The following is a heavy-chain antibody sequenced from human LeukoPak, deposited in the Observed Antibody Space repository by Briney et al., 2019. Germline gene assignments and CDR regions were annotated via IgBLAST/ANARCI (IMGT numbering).Heavy chain of an antibody. CDR2: IYPSGST. J-gene: IGHJ4*02. CDR1: GGSINNHY. V-gene: IGHV4-59*11. CDR3: ARARSLPAADFDY. D-gene: IGHD2-2*01. Sequence: PSETLSLTCTVSGGSINNHYWSWIRQPPEKGLEWIGYIYPSGSTIYNPSLKSRVTILVDTSKNQFSLKVRSMAAADTAVYYCARARSLPAADFDYWGQGTLVTVSS.